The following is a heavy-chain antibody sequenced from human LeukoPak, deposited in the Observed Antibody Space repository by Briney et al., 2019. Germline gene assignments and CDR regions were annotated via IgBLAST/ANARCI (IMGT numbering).Heavy chain of an antibody. CDR2: INHSGST. J-gene: IGHJ5*02. CDR3: ATTVTTGWFDP. Sequence: SETLSLTCAVYGGSFSGYYWSWIRQPPGKGLEWIGEINHSGSTNYNPSLKSRVTISVDTSKNQFSLKLSSVTAADTAVYYCATTVTTGWFDPWGQGTLVTVSS. CDR1: GGSFSGYY. V-gene: IGHV4-34*01. D-gene: IGHD4-17*01.